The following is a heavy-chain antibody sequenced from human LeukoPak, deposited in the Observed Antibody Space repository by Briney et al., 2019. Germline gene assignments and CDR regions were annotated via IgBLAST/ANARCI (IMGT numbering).Heavy chain of an antibody. CDR2: MNPNSGNT. Sequence: ASVKVSCKASGYTFTSCDINWLRQATGQGLEWMGWMNPNSGNTGYAQKFQGRVTMTRNTSISTAYVELSSLRSEDTAVYYCARVGSGTPEDYFDYWGQGTLVTVSS. J-gene: IGHJ4*02. CDR3: ARVGSGTPEDYFDY. V-gene: IGHV1-8*01. CDR1: GYTFTSCD. D-gene: IGHD1-26*01.